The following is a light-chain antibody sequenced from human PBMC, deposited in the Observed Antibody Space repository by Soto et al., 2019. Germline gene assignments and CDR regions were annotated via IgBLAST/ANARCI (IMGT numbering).Light chain of an antibody. CDR1: QSINSSY. CDR2: GAS. V-gene: IGKV3-20*01. Sequence: EIVLTQSPGTLSLSPGERATLSCRASQSINSSYLAWYQQKPRQAPRLLIYGASSRSTGIPDRFSGSGSGTDFTLTISRLEPEDCAVYYCQQFGSSPGFTFGPGTKVDIK. J-gene: IGKJ3*01. CDR3: QQFGSSPGFT.